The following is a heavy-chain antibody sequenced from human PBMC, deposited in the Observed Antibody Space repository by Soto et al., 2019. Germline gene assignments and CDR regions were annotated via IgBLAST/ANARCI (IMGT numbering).Heavy chain of an antibody. CDR2: ISYDGSNK. J-gene: IGHJ3*01. Sequence: QVQLVESGGGVVQPGRSLRLSCAASGFTFSSYGMHWVRQAPGKGLEWVAVISYDGSNKYYADSVKGRFTISRDNSKNTLYLQMNSLRAEDTAVYYCAASSGYYPPGAFDFWGQGTMVTVSS. CDR1: GFTFSSYG. D-gene: IGHD3-22*01. V-gene: IGHV3-30*03. CDR3: AASSGYYPPGAFDF.